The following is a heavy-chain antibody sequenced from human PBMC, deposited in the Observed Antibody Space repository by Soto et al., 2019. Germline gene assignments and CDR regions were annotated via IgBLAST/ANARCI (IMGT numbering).Heavy chain of an antibody. J-gene: IGHJ4*02. D-gene: IGHD6-19*01. Sequence: QVHLVESGGGVVQPGTSLRLACAASGFRFSGYGMQWVRQTPGKGLEWVGVIWYDGSKTFYADSVKGRFTISRDNSNNDVFLQMDSRRAEDPAVYHCVTDIGGGSGYSLAYWGPGSLVTVSS. CDR3: VTDIGGGSGYSLAY. CDR2: IWYDGSKT. V-gene: IGHV3-33*03. CDR1: GFRFSGYG.